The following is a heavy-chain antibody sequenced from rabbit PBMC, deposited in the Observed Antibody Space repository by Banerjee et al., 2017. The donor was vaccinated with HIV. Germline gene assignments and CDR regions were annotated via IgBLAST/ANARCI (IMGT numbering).Heavy chain of an antibody. CDR3: ARGIYVSSDGYLKL. J-gene: IGHJ3*01. D-gene: IGHD1-1*01. Sequence: QEQLEESGGDLVKPEGSLTLTCTASGFSFSSSYWICWVRQAPGKGLEWIGCINTGSDSTYYASWAKGRFTISKTSSTTVTLQMTSLTAADTATYFCARGIYVSSDGYLKLWGQGTLVTVS. CDR2: INTGSDST. V-gene: IGHV1S45*01. CDR1: GFSFSSSYW.